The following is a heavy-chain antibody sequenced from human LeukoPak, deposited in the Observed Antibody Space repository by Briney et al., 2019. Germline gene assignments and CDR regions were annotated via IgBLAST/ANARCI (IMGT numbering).Heavy chain of an antibody. D-gene: IGHD6-19*01. V-gene: IGHV4-39*02. Sequence: SETLSLTCTVSGGSISSSTYYWAWIRQPPGKGLEWIGYIYYSGSSYYNPSLKSRVTISVDSSQNHFSLKLSPVTAADTATYYCATPGRIAVAGQFDYWGQGTLVAVSS. CDR1: GGSISSSTYY. CDR3: ATPGRIAVAGQFDY. J-gene: IGHJ4*02. CDR2: IYYSGSS.